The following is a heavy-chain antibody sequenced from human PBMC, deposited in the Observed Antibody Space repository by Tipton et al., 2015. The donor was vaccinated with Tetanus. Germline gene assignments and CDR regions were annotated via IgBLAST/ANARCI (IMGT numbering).Heavy chain of an antibody. CDR1: GFAFSDAW. CDR2: IKNKAIGGAT. J-gene: IGHJ6*02. CDR3: TTRITVYGVATLHGMDV. V-gene: IGHV3-15*01. D-gene: IGHD3-3*01. Sequence: SLRLSCAASGFAFSDAWMTWVRQAPGKGLEWVGRIKNKAIGGATEYAAPVKGRFIISRDDSKSTVFLQMNSLKTEDSALYYCTTRITVYGVATLHGMDVWGQGTTVSVSS.